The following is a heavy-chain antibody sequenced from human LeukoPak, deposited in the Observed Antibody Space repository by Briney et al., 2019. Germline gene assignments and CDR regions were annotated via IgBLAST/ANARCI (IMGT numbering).Heavy chain of an antibody. Sequence: GGSLRLSCATSGFTFTSYDMSWVRQAPGKGLEWVSGISGIGSRTYYADSVEGRLTISRDNSKNTVYRQMNSLRAEDTAVYYCAKTRITMVRGEIDWGQGTLVTVSS. D-gene: IGHD3-10*01. J-gene: IGHJ4*02. CDR2: ISGIGSRT. CDR1: GFTFTSYD. V-gene: IGHV3-23*01. CDR3: AKTRITMVRGEID.